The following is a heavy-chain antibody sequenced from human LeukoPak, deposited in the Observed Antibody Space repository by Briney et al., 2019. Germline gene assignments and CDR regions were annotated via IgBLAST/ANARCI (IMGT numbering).Heavy chain of an antibody. V-gene: IGHV3-23*01. CDR3: AKKGGVLLWFGELPYYFDY. D-gene: IGHD3-10*01. CDR1: GFTFSTYD. J-gene: IGHJ4*02. CDR2: ISGSGGST. Sequence: PGRSLRLSCAASGFTFSTYDMSWVRQAPGKGLEWVSAISGSGGSTYYADSVKGRFTISRDNSKNTLYLQMNSLRAEDTAVYYCAKKGGVLLWFGELPYYFDYWGQGTLVTVSS.